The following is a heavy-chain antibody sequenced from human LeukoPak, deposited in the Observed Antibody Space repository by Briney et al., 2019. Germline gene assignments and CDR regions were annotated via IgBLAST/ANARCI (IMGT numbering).Heavy chain of an antibody. CDR3: ARVEVAVTEYYGMDV. J-gene: IGHJ6*02. CDR2: INHSGST. D-gene: IGHD6-19*01. V-gene: IGHV4-34*01. Sequence: PSETLSLTCAVYGGSFSGYYWSWIRQPPGKGLEWIGKINHSGSTNYNPSLKSRVTISVDTSKNQFSLKLSSVTAADTAVYYCARVEVAVTEYYGMDVWGQGTTVTVSS. CDR1: GGSFSGYY.